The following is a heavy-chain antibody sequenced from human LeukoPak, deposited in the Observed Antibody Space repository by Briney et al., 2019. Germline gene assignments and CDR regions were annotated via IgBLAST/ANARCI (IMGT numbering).Heavy chain of an antibody. J-gene: IGHJ6*03. CDR2: IYYSGST. D-gene: IGHD2-8*01. CDR1: GGSISSYY. V-gene: IGHV4-59*01. CDR3: ARNTWTPNHYYYYYMDV. Sequence: KPSETLSLTCTVSGGSISSYYWSWIRQPPGKGLEWIGYIYYSGSTNYNPSLKSRVTISVDTSKNQFSLKLSSVTAADTAVYYCARNTWTPNHYYYYYMDVWGKGTTVTVSS.